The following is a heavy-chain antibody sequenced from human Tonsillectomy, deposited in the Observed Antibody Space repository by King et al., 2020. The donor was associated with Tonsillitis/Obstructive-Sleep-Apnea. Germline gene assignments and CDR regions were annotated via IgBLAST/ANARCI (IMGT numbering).Heavy chain of an antibody. J-gene: IGHJ5*02. CDR3: ARLDMTTYNWFDP. D-gene: IGHD3-22*01. CDR2: IDPSDSYT. CDR1: GYSFTSYW. Sequence: EFQLVQSGAEVKKPGESLRISCKGSGYSFTSYWISWVRQIPGKGLEWVGRIDPSDSYTNYNPSFQGHVTISADQSISTAYLQWSSLKASDTAMYYCARLDMTTYNWFDPWGQGTLVTVSS. V-gene: IGHV5-10-1*01.